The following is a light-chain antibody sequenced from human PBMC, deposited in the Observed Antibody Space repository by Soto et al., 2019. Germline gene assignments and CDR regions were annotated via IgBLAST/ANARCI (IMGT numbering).Light chain of an antibody. Sequence: DIQMTQSPSSLSASVGVRVTITCRASQGISNYLAWYQQIPGKVPKLLISAASTLQSGVPSRFSGSGSGTDFTLTISNLQPEDVATYYCQKYTNVPTFGGGTKVEIK. V-gene: IGKV1-27*01. J-gene: IGKJ4*01. CDR3: QKYTNVPT. CDR1: QGISNY. CDR2: AAS.